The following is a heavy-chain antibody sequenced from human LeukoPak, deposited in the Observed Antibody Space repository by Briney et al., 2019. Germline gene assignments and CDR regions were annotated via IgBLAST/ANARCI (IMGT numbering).Heavy chain of an antibody. CDR1: GGSVTKYY. CDR2: ILHTGIT. J-gene: IGHJ5*01. Sequence: PPETLCLTLTVSGGSVTKYYWQSIPHAPGKGLEWIGFILHTGITNYNPSLKSRVTISVDTAKTQFSLKLTSVTAADTAVYFCARDLFPINWFESWGQGTLVTVSS. V-gene: IGHV4-59*02. D-gene: IGHD2-2*02. CDR3: ARDLFPINWFES.